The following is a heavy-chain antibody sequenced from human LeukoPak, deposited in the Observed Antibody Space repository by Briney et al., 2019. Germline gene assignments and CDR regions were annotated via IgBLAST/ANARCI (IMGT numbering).Heavy chain of an antibody. D-gene: IGHD3-9*01. CDR1: GGSISSYY. CDR2: IYYSGST. J-gene: IGHJ4*02. CDR3: ARHVKICGGNTYFDY. V-gene: IGHV4-59*08. Sequence: SETLSLTCSVSGGSISSYYWSWIRQPPGKGLEWIWYIYYSGSTNYNPSLKSRVTISVDTSKNQFSLELSSVTAADTAVYYWARHVKICGGNTYFDYWGQGTLVTVSS.